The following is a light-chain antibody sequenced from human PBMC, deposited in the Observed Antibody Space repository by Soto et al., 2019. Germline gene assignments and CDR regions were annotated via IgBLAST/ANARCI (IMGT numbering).Light chain of an antibody. CDR1: QSISSW. CDR3: QQYNSYPYT. CDR2: KAS. J-gene: IGKJ2*01. Sequence: DIQMTQSPSTLSASVGDRVTITCRASQSISSWLAWYQQKPGKAPKLVIYKASSLESGVPSRFSGSGSGTEFTLTISSLQPDDFATHYCQQYNSYPYTFVQGTKLEIK. V-gene: IGKV1-5*03.